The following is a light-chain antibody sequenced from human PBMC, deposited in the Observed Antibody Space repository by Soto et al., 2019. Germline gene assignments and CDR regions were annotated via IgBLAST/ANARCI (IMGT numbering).Light chain of an antibody. CDR3: AAWDDSLRVVV. Sequence: QSVLTQPPSASGTPGQRVTISCSGSSSNIGSNYVYWYQQLPGTAPKLLIYRNNQRPSGVPDRFSGSKSGTSASLAITGRRSEEEADYYCAAWDDSLRVVVFGGGTQLTVL. CDR2: RNN. V-gene: IGLV1-47*01. J-gene: IGLJ2*01. CDR1: SSNIGSNY.